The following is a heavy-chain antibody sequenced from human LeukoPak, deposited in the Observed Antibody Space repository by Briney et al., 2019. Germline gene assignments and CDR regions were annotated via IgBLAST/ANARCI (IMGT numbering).Heavy chain of an antibody. Sequence: SQTLSLTCAISGDSVSSNSASWNWIRQSPSRGLEWLGGTYYRSKWYNDYAVSVRGRITINPDTSNNHFSLQLNSVTPEDTAIYYCARMGKSGQYFDRLYPLDAWGQGTLVTVSS. J-gene: IGHJ5*02. CDR2: TYYRSKWYN. V-gene: IGHV6-1*01. CDR1: GDSVSSNSAS. CDR3: ARMGKSGQYFDRLYPLDA. D-gene: IGHD3-9*01.